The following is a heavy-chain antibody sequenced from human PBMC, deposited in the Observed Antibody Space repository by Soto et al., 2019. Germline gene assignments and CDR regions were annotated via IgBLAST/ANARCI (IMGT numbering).Heavy chain of an antibody. J-gene: IGHJ5*02. D-gene: IGHD2-2*01. Sequence: ASVKVSCKASGGTFSSYAISWVRQAPGQGLEWMGGIIPIFGTANYAQKFQGRVTITADESTSTAYMGLRSLRSDDTAVYYCARVYCSSNSCYFNWFDPWGQGTLVTVS. CDR1: GGTFSSYA. CDR2: IIPIFGTA. CDR3: ARVYCSSNSCYFNWFDP. V-gene: IGHV1-69*13.